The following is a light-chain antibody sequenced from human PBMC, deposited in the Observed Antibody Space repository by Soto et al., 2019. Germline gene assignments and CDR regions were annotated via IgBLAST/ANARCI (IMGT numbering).Light chain of an antibody. V-gene: IGKV1-39*01. CDR3: QQSYSTPYT. CDR2: AAS. J-gene: IGKJ2*01. CDR1: QSISSY. Sequence: DIQMTQSPSSLYASVGDRVTITCRASQSISSYLNWYQQKPGKAPKLLIYAASSLQSVVPSRFSGSGSGPDFTLTSSSLQPEDFATYYCQQSYSTPYTSGQGTKREIK.